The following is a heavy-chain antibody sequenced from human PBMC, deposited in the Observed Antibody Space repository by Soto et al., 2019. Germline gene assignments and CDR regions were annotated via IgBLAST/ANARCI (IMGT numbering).Heavy chain of an antibody. J-gene: IGHJ6*02. V-gene: IGHV1-2*02. D-gene: IGHD3-3*01. CDR3: ARDIDYYDFRTYYYYYGMDV. CDR1: GYTFTGYY. Sequence: GASVKVSCKASGYTFTGYYMHWVRQAPGQGLEWMGWINPNSGGTNYAQKFQGRVTMARDTSISTAYVELSRLRSDDTAVYYCARDIDYYDFRTYYYYYGMDVWGQGTTVTVSS. CDR2: INPNSGGT.